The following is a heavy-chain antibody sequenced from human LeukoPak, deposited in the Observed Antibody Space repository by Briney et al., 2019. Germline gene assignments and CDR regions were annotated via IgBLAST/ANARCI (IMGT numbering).Heavy chain of an antibody. D-gene: IGHD3-22*01. CDR3: AKGSSGYRAYFDY. CDR2: ISGSGGST. CDR1: GFTFSSYG. Sequence: GRSLRLSCAASGFTFSSYGMHWVRQAPGKGLEWVSAISGSGGSTYYADSVKGRFTISRDNSKNTLYLQMNSLRAEDTAVYYCAKGSSGYRAYFDYWGQGTLVTVSS. V-gene: IGHV3-23*01. J-gene: IGHJ4*02.